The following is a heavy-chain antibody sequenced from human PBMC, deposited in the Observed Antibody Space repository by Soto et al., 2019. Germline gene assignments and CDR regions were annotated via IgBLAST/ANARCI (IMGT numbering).Heavy chain of an antibody. CDR3: ARAPWEPLYYYGMDV. D-gene: IGHD1-26*01. J-gene: IGHJ6*02. CDR2: IYHSGST. CDR1: GGSISGSNW. V-gene: IGHV4-4*02. Sequence: KPSESLSLTCAVSGGSISGSNWWSWVRQPPGKGLEWIGEIYHSGSTNYNPSLKSRVTISVDKSKNQFSLKLSSVTAADTAVYYCARAPWEPLYYYGMDVWGQGTTVTVSS.